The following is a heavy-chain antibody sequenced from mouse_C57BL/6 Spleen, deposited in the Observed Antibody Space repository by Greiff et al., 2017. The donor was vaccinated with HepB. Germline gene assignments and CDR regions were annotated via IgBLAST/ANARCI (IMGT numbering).Heavy chain of an antibody. CDR1: GYSFTSYY. J-gene: IGHJ3*01. Sequence: QVQLQQSGPELVKPGASVKISCKASGYSFTSYYIHWVKQRPGQGLEWIGWIYPGSGNTKYNEKFKGKATLTADTSSSTAYMQLSSLTSEDSAVYYCARDYSNYPAYWGQGTLVTVSA. D-gene: IGHD2-5*01. CDR2: IYPGSGNT. V-gene: IGHV1-66*01. CDR3: ARDYSNYPAY.